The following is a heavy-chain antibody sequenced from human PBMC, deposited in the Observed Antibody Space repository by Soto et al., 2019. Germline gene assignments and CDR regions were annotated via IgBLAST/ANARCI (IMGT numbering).Heavy chain of an antibody. V-gene: IGHV3-23*01. D-gene: IGHD3-3*01. Sequence: PGGSLRLSCAASGFTFSSYTMTWVRQAPGQGLEWVSAISGSGGSSYYADSVKGRFTISRDTSKNTLYVQMNSLRAEDTAVYYCAKAKDFWSGPLDAFDIWGQGTMVTVSS. CDR3: AKAKDFWSGPLDAFDI. CDR1: GFTFSSYT. J-gene: IGHJ3*02. CDR2: ISGSGGSS.